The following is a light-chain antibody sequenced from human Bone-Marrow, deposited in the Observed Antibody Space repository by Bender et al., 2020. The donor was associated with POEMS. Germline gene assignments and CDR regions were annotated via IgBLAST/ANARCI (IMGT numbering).Light chain of an antibody. Sequence: QSALTQPASLSGSPGQSITISCTGAGSDIDSYDYISWYQHHPGRAPKVLIYDVSNRPSEVSDRFSGSKSGNTASLTISGLQTEDEADYYCSSFTSSYTLLFGGGTKVTVL. V-gene: IGLV2-14*03. CDR3: SSFTSSYTLL. CDR2: DVS. J-gene: IGLJ3*02. CDR1: GSDIDSYDY.